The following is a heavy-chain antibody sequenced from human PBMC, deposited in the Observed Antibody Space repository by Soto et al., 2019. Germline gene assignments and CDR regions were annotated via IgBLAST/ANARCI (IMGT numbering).Heavy chain of an antibody. J-gene: IGHJ4*02. CDR1: GFTFSSYW. CDR3: ARDPAVYGDYIYLDY. D-gene: IGHD4-17*01. CDR2: IKQDGSEK. Sequence: GGSLRLSCAASGFTFSSYWMSWVRQAPGKGLEWVANIKQDGSEKYYVDSVKGRFTISRDNAKNSLYLQMNSLRAEDTAVYYCARDPAVYGDYIYLDYWGQGTLVTVSS. V-gene: IGHV3-7*05.